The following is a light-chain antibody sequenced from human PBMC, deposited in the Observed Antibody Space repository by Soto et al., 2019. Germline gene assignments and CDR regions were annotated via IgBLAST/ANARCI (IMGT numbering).Light chain of an antibody. CDR1: SSDVGGYKY. J-gene: IGLJ2*01. CDR3: SSYASSSPLVV. Sequence: QSVLTQPASVSGSPGQSITISCTGTSSDVGGYKYVSWYQQHPGKAPKLMIYDVSNRPSGVSNRFSGSKSGNTASLTISGLQAEDEADYYCSSYASSSPLVVFGGGTKLTVL. CDR2: DVS. V-gene: IGLV2-14*01.